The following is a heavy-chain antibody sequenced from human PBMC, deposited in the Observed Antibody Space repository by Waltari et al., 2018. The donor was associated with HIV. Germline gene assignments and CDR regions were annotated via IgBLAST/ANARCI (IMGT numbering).Heavy chain of an antibody. D-gene: IGHD6-19*01. CDR1: GGSISSGNYY. J-gene: IGHJ4*02. CDR3: ARGPAYTSGWYPD. Sequence: QVQLQESGPGLVKPSQTLSLTCTVSGGSISSGNYYWSWIRQPAGKGLEWIGRIYTSGTTNYNPSLKSRVTISIDMSKNQVSLKLSSVTAADTAVYYCARGPAYTSGWYPDWGQGTLVTVSS. CDR2: IYTSGTT. V-gene: IGHV4-61*02.